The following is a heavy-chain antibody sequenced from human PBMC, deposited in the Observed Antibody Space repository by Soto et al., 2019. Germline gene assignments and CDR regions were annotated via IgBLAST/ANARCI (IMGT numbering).Heavy chain of an antibody. CDR2: ISGSGGST. J-gene: IGHJ5*02. V-gene: IGHV3-23*01. D-gene: IGHD6-13*01. Sequence: PGGSLRLSCAASGFTFSSNAMSWVRQSPGKGLEWVSAISGSGGSTYYADSVKGRFTISRDNSKNTLYLQMNSLRAEDTAVYYCAKDLLEQQLVPGWLDPWGQGTLVTVSS. CDR3: AKDLLEQQLVPGWLDP. CDR1: GFTFSSNA.